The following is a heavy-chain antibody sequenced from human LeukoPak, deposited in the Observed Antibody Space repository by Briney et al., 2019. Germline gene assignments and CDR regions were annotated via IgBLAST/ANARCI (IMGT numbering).Heavy chain of an antibody. D-gene: IGHD3-10*01. CDR3: TTDADGITMVRD. Sequence: GGSLRLSCAVSGFTVSSNYMSWVRQAPGKGLEWVSVIYSGGSTYYADSVKGRFTISRDNSKNTLYLQMNSLKTEDTAVYYCTTDADGITMVRDWGQGTLVTVSS. V-gene: IGHV3-66*01. J-gene: IGHJ4*02. CDR1: GFTVSSNY. CDR2: IYSGGST.